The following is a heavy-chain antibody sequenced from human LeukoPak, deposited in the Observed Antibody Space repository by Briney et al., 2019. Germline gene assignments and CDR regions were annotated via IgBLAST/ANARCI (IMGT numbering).Heavy chain of an antibody. J-gene: IGHJ4*02. CDR2: ISSSGSTI. V-gene: IGHV3-11*01. D-gene: IGHD3-10*01. CDR1: GFTFSDYY. CDR3: ARDGEITMVPSDY. Sequence: PGGSLRLSCAAPGFTFSDYYMSWIRQAPGKGLEWVSYISSSGSTIYYADSVKGRFTISRDNAKNSLYLQMNSLRAEDTAVYYCARDGEITMVPSDYWGQGTLVTVSS.